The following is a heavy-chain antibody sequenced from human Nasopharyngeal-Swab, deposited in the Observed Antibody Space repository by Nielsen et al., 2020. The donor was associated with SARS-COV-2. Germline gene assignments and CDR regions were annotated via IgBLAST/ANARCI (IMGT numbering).Heavy chain of an antibody. V-gene: IGHV4-39*07. CDR2: IYYSGST. Sequence: SETLSLTCTVSGGSISSSSYYWGWIRQPPGKGLEWIGSIYYSGSTYYNPSLKSRVTISVDTSKNQFSLKLSSVTAADTAVYYCARVVHIAAAGSYYFDYWGQGTLVTVSS. D-gene: IGHD6-13*01. CDR1: GGSISSSSYY. J-gene: IGHJ4*02. CDR3: ARVVHIAAAGSYYFDY.